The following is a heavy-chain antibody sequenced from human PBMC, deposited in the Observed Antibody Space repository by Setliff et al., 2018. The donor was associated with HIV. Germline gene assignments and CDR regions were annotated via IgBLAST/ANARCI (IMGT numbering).Heavy chain of an antibody. D-gene: IGHD3-22*01. CDR2: IYHSGST. CDR3: AREGTVGDYYDSSGDYYVGVTNWFDS. V-gene: IGHV4-38-2*02. J-gene: IGHJ5*01. CDR1: GYSISRGYY. Sequence: SATLSLPCAVSGYSISRGYYWGWIRQPPGKGLEWIGSIYHSGSTYYNPSLQSRVTISVDTSKNQFSLKLSSVTAADTAVYYCAREGTVGDYYDSSGDYYVGVTNWFDSGGQGTLVTVSS.